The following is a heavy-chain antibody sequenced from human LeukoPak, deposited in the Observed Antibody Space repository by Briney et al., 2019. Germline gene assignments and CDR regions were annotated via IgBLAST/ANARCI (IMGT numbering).Heavy chain of an antibody. Sequence: GASVKVSCKASGYTFTGYYTHWVRQAPGQGLEWMGWINPNSGGTNYAQKFQDRVTMTRDTSISTAYMELSRLRSDDTAVYYCAKPRMDSSSPGHDAFDIWGQGTMVTVSS. CDR1: GYTFTGYY. V-gene: IGHV1-2*02. J-gene: IGHJ3*02. D-gene: IGHD6-6*01. CDR2: INPNSGGT. CDR3: AKPRMDSSSPGHDAFDI.